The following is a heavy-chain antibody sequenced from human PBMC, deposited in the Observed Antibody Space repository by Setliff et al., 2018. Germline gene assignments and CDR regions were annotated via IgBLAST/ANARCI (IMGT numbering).Heavy chain of an antibody. J-gene: IGHJ3*02. CDR2: IYPGDSDT. V-gene: IGHV5-51*01. CDR1: GYSFTSYW. Sequence: GESLKISCKGSGYSFTSYWIGWVRQMPGKGLEWMGIIYPGDSDTRYSPSFQGQVTISADKSISTAYLQWSSLKASDTAMYYCARQSNTIFGVVIIGDDAFDIWGQGTMVTV. D-gene: IGHD3-3*01. CDR3: ARQSNTIFGVVIIGDDAFDI.